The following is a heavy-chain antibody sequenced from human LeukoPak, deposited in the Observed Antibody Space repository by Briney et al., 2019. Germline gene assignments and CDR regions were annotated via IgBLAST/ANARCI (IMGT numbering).Heavy chain of an antibody. V-gene: IGHV3-48*02. CDR2: ISSGSSTI. Sequence: GGSLRLSCAASGFTFSTYSMSWVRQAPGKGQEWVSYISSGSSTIYYADSVKGRFTISRDNAKNSLYLQVNSLRDEDTAVYYCAREGAFDIWGQGTMVTVSS. CDR1: GFTFSTYS. J-gene: IGHJ3*02. CDR3: AREGAFDI.